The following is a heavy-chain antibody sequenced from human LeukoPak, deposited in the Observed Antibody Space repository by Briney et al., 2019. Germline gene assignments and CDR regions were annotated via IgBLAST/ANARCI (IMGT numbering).Heavy chain of an antibody. CDR3: AKDIFPLTGRDAFDI. Sequence: GRSLRLSCAASGFTFSSYGMHWVRQAPGKGLEWVAVISYDGSNKYYADSVKGRFTISRDNSKNTLYLQMNSLRAEDTAVYYCAKDIFPLTGRDAFDIWGQGTRVTVAS. V-gene: IGHV3-30*18. J-gene: IGHJ3*02. D-gene: IGHD3-9*01. CDR2: ISYDGSNK. CDR1: GFTFSSYG.